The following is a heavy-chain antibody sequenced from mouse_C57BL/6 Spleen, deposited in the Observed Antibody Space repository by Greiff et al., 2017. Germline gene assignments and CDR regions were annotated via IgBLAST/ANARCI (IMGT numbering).Heavy chain of an antibody. CDR3: ARYWSYYAMDY. J-gene: IGHJ4*01. CDR1: GYSITSGYY. V-gene: IGHV3-6*01. Sequence: ESGPGLVKPSQSLSLTCSVTGYSITSGYYWNWIRQFPGNKLEWMGYISYDGSNNYNPSLKNRISITRDTSKKQFFLKLNSVTTEDTATYYCARYWSYYAMDYWGQGTSVTVSS. D-gene: IGHD4-1*01. CDR2: ISYDGSN.